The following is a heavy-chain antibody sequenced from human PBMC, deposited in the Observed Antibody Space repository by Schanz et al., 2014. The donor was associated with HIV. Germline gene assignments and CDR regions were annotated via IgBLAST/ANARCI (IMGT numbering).Heavy chain of an antibody. D-gene: IGHD3-22*01. J-gene: IGHJ4*02. V-gene: IGHV3-30*18. CDR3: AKPEYDSSGNSQSHFDY. CDR2: ISNDGTNK. Sequence: QVQLVESGGGVVQPWRSLRLSCAASGFTFDSYGIHWVRQAPGKGLEWVAVISNDGTNKKFADSVKGRFTISRDNSKNTLYLQMTTLRTEDTAVYYCAKPEYDSSGNSQSHFDYWGQGTLVTVSS. CDR1: GFTFDSYG.